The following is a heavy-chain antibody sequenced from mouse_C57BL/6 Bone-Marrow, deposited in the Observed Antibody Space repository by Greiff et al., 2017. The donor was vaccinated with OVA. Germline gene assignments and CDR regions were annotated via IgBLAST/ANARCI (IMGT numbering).Heavy chain of an antibody. Sequence: VQLQESGAELARPGASVKLSCKASGYTFTSYGLSWVKQRTGQGLEWIGEIYPRSGNNYYNEQFKGKATLNADNSYSTAYMELRSLTSEDSAVYFCARLGYYGSSYYWYFDVWGTGTTVTVSS. CDR2: IYPRSGNN. CDR3: ARLGYYGSSYYWYFDV. D-gene: IGHD1-1*01. CDR1: GYTFTSYG. J-gene: IGHJ1*03. V-gene: IGHV1-81*01.